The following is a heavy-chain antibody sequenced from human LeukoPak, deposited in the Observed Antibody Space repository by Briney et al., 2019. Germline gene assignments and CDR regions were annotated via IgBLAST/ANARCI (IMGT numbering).Heavy chain of an antibody. V-gene: IGHV4-59*11. Sequence: SETLSLTWTVSGGSISSHYWSWIRQPPGKGLEWIGYIYYSGSTNYNPSLKSRVTISVDTSKNQFSLKLSSVTAADTAVYYCARRAAAARGPGNWFDPWGQGTLVTVSS. CDR2: IYYSGST. CDR3: ARRAAAARGPGNWFDP. D-gene: IGHD6-13*01. J-gene: IGHJ5*02. CDR1: GGSISSHY.